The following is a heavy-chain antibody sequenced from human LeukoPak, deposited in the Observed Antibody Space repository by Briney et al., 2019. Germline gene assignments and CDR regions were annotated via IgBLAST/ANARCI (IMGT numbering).Heavy chain of an antibody. CDR2: IYHSGST. V-gene: IGHV4-30-2*01. D-gene: IGHD7-27*01. Sequence: PSQTLSLTCAVSGGSISSGGYSWSWIRQPPGKGLEWIGYIYHSGSTYYNPSLKSRVTISVDRSKNQFSLKLSSVTAADTAVYYCARGTGDPMYYFDYWGQGTLVTVSS. CDR1: GGSISSGGYS. J-gene: IGHJ4*02. CDR3: ARGTGDPMYYFDY.